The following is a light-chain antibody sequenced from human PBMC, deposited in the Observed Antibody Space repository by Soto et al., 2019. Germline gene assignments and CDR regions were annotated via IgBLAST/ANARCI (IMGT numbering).Light chain of an antibody. CDR2: DAS. CDR3: QQRSNWPSIT. CDR1: QSVSSY. Sequence: EIVLTHSPATLSLSPGEGAALSGSASQSVSSYLAWYQQKPGQAPRLLIYDASNRATGIPARFSGSGSGTDFTLTISSLEPEDFAVYYCQQRSNWPSITFGQGTRLEIK. V-gene: IGKV3-11*01. J-gene: IGKJ5*01.